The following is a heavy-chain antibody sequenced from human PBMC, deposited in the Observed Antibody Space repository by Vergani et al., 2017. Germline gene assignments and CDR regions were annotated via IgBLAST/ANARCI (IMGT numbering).Heavy chain of an antibody. CDR1: GGSFSGYY. D-gene: IGHD3-10*01. V-gene: IGHV4-34*01. CDR3: ARGSRLKPQKSSGITMVLGVPYYYGMDV. Sequence: QVQLQQWGAGLLKPSETLSLTCAVYGGSFSGYYWSWIRQPPGKGLEWIGEINHSGSTNYNPSLKSRVTISVDTSKNQFSLKLSSVTAADTAVYYCARGSRLKPQKSSGITMVLGVPYYYGMDVWGQGTTVTVSS. J-gene: IGHJ6*02. CDR2: INHSGST.